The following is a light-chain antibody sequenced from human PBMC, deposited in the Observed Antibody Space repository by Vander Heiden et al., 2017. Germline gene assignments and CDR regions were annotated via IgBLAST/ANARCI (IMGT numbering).Light chain of an antibody. CDR2: QDD. Sequence: SYELTQPPSVSVSPGQTASISCSGDKLGYKYVCWYQQKPGQSPVRVSGQDDKRPSGIPERVAGANSGNTANLNISGTQAMDEAYEYCQAWDSNTLWVFGGGTKLTV. J-gene: IGLJ3*02. V-gene: IGLV3-1*01. CDR1: KLGYKY. CDR3: QAWDSNTLWV.